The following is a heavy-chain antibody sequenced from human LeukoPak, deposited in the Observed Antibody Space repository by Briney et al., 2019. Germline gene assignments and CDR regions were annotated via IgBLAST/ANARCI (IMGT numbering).Heavy chain of an antibody. Sequence: GESLKISCKGSGYSFTNYWIGWVRQMPGKGLEWVGIIYPGDSDTRYSPSFQGQVTTSADKSISTAYLQWSSLKASDTAMYYCARSPLYCSTTNCPGAFDIWGQGTMVTVSS. CDR2: IYPGDSDT. D-gene: IGHD2-2*01. CDR1: GYSFTNYW. J-gene: IGHJ3*02. CDR3: ARSPLYCSTTNCPGAFDI. V-gene: IGHV5-51*01.